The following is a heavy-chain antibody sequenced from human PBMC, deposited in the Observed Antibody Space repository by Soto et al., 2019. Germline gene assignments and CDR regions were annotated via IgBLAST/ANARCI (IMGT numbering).Heavy chain of an antibody. CDR3: ERSTSSGYDLTRFFGY. Sequence: EVQLVESGGGVVQPGGSLRLSCAASGFTFSSYSMNWVRLAPGKGLEWVSYISSSSSTIYYADSVKGRFTISRDNAKNSLYLQMNSLIDEDTAVYYCERSTSSGYDLTRFFGYWGQGTLVTVSS. D-gene: IGHD5-12*01. CDR1: GFTFSSYS. V-gene: IGHV3-48*02. CDR2: ISSSSSTI. J-gene: IGHJ4*02.